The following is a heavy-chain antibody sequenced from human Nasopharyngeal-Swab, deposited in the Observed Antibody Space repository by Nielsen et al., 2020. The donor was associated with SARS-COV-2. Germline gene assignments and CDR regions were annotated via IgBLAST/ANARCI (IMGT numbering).Heavy chain of an antibody. Sequence: SETLSLTCAVYGGSFSAHYWSWIRQPPGKGLEWIGEISHSGSTSYNPSLKSRVTISVDTSKNQFSLKVNSVTAADTAIYYCARGHYFDWLLQNGSLFDYWGQGTLVTVSS. CDR2: ISHSGST. D-gene: IGHD3-9*01. V-gene: IGHV4-34*01. CDR1: GGSFSAHY. J-gene: IGHJ4*02. CDR3: ARGHYFDWLLQNGSLFDY.